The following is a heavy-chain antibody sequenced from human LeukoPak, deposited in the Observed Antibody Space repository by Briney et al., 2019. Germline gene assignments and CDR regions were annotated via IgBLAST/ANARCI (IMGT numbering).Heavy chain of an antibody. CDR1: GFTFSNYA. J-gene: IGHJ6*03. Sequence: GGSLRLSCAASGFTFSNYAMNWVRQAPGKGLEGVSYISSSSSTIYYADSMKSRFTISRDNAKNSLYLQMNSLRDEDTAVYYCKGSSWYNYYYMDVWGKGTTVTVSS. CDR2: ISSSSSTI. CDR3: KGSSWYNYYYMDV. V-gene: IGHV3-48*02. D-gene: IGHD6-13*01.